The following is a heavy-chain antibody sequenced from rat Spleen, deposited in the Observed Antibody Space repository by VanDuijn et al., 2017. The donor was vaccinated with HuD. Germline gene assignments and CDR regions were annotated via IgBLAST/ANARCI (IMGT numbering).Heavy chain of an antibody. J-gene: IGHJ3*01. CDR3: VRQDTSGYSNWFAY. CDR1: GFTFSNYG. CDR2: ISYEGSST. D-gene: IGHD4-3*01. V-gene: IGHV5-29*01. Sequence: EVQLVESGGGLVQPGRSLKLSCAASGFTFSNYGMAWVRQAPKKGLEWVASISYEGSSTYYRDSVKGRFTISRDNAKNTLYFLMDSLRSEDTATYYCVRQDTSGYSNWFAYWGQGALVTVSS.